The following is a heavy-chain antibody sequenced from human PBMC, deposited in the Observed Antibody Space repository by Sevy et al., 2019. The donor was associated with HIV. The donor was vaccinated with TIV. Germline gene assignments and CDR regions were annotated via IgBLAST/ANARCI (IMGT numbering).Heavy chain of an antibody. D-gene: IGHD4-17*01. CDR3: ASAFLLGRTVTRYYYYYGMDV. V-gene: IGHV3-23*01. J-gene: IGHJ6*02. Sequence: GGSLRLSCAASGFTFSSYAMSWVRQAPGKGLEWVSAISGSGGSTYYADSVKGRFTISRDNSKNTLYLQMNSLRAEDTAVYYCASAFLLGRTVTRYYYYYGMDVWGQGTTVTVSS. CDR2: ISGSGGST. CDR1: GFTFSSYA.